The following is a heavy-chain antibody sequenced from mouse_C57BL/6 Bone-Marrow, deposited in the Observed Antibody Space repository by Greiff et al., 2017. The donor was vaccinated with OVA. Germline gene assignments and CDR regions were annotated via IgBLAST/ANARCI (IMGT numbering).Heavy chain of an antibody. V-gene: IGHV1-22*01. J-gene: IGHJ2*01. CDR2: INPNNGGT. CDR1: GYTFTDYN. Sequence: EVQLQQSGPELVKPGASVKMSCKASGYTFTDYNMHWVKQSHGKSLEWIGYINPNNGGTSYNQKFNGKATLTVNKSSSTAYMELRSLTSEDSAVYYCARSKRATAQATGFDYWGQGTTLTVSS. CDR3: ARSKRATAQATGFDY. D-gene: IGHD3-2*02.